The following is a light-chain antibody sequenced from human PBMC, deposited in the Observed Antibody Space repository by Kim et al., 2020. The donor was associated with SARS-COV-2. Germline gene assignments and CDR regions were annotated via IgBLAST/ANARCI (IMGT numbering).Light chain of an antibody. CDR3: ATWDGTLSGWV. CDR2: NGN. CDR1: SSNVGRNF. Sequence: GQRVTISCSGSSSNVGRNFVNWYQQLPGTAPKLFIYNGNQRPSGVPDRFSGSRSGTSASLGISGLQTEDEAYYYCATWDGTLSGWVFGGGTKLTVL. J-gene: IGLJ3*02. V-gene: IGLV1-44*01.